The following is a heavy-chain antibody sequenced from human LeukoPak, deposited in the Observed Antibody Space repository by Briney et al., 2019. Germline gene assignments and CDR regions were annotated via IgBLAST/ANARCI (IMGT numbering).Heavy chain of an antibody. V-gene: IGHV3-7*01. Sequence: GGTLRLSCAPSGFTFSSYWMSWVPQAPGRGLEWVANIKQEGSEKYCVDSVKGRFTISRDNAKISLYLQMNCLRAEDTAVYYCASSVYDFLFDYWGQGTLVTVSS. CDR3: ASSVYDFLFDY. D-gene: IGHD5/OR15-5a*01. J-gene: IGHJ4*02. CDR2: IKQEGSEK. CDR1: GFTFSSYW.